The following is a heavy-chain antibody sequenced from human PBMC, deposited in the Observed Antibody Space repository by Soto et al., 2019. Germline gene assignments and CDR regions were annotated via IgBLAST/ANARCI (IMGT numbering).Heavy chain of an antibody. D-gene: IGHD1-26*01. CDR1: GFTFSSYG. V-gene: IGHV3-33*01. Sequence: QVQLVESGGDVGQPGRSLRLSCAASGFTFSSYGMHWVRQAPGKGLAWVAVIWYDGSNKYYADSVKGRFTISRDTSKTTLYLQRNSLRAEDTAVYYCASHGIVGANTSYFDYWGQGTLVTVSS. CDR3: ASHGIVGANTSYFDY. CDR2: IWYDGSNK. J-gene: IGHJ4*02.